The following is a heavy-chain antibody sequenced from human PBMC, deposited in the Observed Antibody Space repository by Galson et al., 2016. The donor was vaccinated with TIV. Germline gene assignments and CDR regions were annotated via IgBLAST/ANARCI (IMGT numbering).Heavy chain of an antibody. Sequence: SVKVSCKGSGYAFNTYGISWVRQAPGQGLEWMGWISGYHGNTNYAQNVQGRVTLTTDASTTTAYMEWRGLRSDDTAVYYCARDRGNLLSGAWFDAWGQGTLVTVSS. J-gene: IGHJ5*02. CDR3: ARDRGNLLSGAWFDA. CDR2: ISGYHGNT. V-gene: IGHV1-18*01. CDR1: GYAFNTYG. D-gene: IGHD7-27*01.